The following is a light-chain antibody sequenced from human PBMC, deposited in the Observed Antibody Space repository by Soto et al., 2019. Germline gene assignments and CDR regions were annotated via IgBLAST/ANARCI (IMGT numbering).Light chain of an antibody. CDR1: QSVSSN. CDR2: GAS. CDR3: QQYNNWPLP. J-gene: IGKJ4*01. V-gene: IGKV3-15*01. Sequence: EIVMTQSPATLSVSPGERATLSCRASQSVSSNLAWYQQRPGQAPRLLIYGASTRATGIPARFSGSRSGTEFTLTISSLQSEDLAVYYCQQYNNWPLPFGGGTKVEIK.